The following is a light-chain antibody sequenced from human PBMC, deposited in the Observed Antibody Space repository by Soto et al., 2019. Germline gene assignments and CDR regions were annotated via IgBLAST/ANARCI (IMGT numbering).Light chain of an antibody. V-gene: IGKV3-20*01. J-gene: IGKJ1*01. CDR1: QNVASNH. Sequence: EIVLTQSPDILSLSPGEKATLSCRASQNVASNHLAWYHQKPGQAPRLLIYDASTRATGIPDRFSGSGSGTDFTLIISSLEPEDFAVYCCQQYGTTGTFGQGTRVEIK. CDR3: QQYGTTGT. CDR2: DAS.